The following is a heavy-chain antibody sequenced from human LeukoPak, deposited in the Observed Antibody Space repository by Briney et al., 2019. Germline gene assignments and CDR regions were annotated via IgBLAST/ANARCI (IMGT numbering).Heavy chain of an antibody. V-gene: IGHV4-38-2*02. CDR1: GQSISSGYY. J-gene: IGHJ3*02. Sequence: PSETLSLTCTVSGQSISSGYYWGWTRQPPGKGLEWIGAIYHSGSTYYNPSLKSRVTISVDTSKNQFSLKLSSVTAADTAVYYCVNGPDAFDIWGQGTLVIVSS. CDR2: IYHSGST. CDR3: VNGPDAFDI.